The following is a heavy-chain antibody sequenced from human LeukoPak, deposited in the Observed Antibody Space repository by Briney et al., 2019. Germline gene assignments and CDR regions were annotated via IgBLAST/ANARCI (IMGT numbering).Heavy chain of an antibody. D-gene: IGHD3-10*01. J-gene: IGHJ5*02. CDR2: INHSGST. Sequence: SETLSLTCAVYGGSFSGYYWSWLRQPPGKGLEWVGEINHSGSTNYNPSLKSRVTISVDTSNNQFSLKLSSVTAADTAVYYCARHGSGSYWVLWFDPWGQGTLVTVSS. CDR1: GGSFSGYY. CDR3: ARHGSGSYWVLWFDP. V-gene: IGHV4-34*01.